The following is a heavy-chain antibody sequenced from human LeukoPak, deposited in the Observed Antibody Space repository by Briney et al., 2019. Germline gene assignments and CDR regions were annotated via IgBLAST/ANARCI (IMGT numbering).Heavy chain of an antibody. D-gene: IGHD6-6*01. J-gene: IGHJ4*02. CDR3: ARDIVSSSPFDY. CDR2: IWYDGSNK. CDR1: GFTFSNYG. V-gene: IGHV3-33*01. Sequence: PGRSLRLSCAASGFTFSNYGMHWVRQAPGKGLEWVAVIWYDGSNKYYADSVKGRFTISRDNSKNTLYLQMNSLRAEDTAVYYCARDIVSSSPFDYWGQGTQVTVSS.